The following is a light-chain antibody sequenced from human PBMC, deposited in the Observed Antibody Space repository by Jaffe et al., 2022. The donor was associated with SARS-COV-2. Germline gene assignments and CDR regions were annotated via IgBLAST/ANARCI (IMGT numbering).Light chain of an antibody. CDR2: SHN. Sequence: QSVLTQPPSASGTPGQRVTISCSGSRSNVGSNTVNWYQQLPGTAPKLLIYSHNQRPSGVPDRFSGSKSGTSASLAISGLQSEDEADYYCSAWDDSLTAYVFGSGTKVTVL. CDR1: RSNVGSNT. J-gene: IGLJ1*01. CDR3: SAWDDSLTAYV. V-gene: IGLV1-44*01.